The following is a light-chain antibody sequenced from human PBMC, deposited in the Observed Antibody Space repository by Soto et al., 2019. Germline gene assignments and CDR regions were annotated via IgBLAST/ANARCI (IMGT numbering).Light chain of an antibody. CDR1: SSDVGGYNY. CDR3: SAYAGSTFG. V-gene: IGLV2-8*01. Sequence: QSVLTQPPSASGSPGQSVTISCTGTSSDVGGYNYVSWYQQHPGKAPKVMIYEVTKRPSGVPDRFSGSKSGNTASLTVSGLQAEDESDYYCSAYAGSTFGFGTGTKVTVL. CDR2: EVT. J-gene: IGLJ1*01.